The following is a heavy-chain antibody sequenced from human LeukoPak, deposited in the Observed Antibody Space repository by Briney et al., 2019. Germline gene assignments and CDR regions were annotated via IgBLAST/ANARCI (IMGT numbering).Heavy chain of an antibody. CDR2: YYYSGST. CDR3: ARHGTVTHRFDY. D-gene: IGHD4-17*01. J-gene: IGHJ4*02. Sequence: PSGTLSLTCGVSGGSVSSSSYYWGWIRQPPGKGLEWIGRYYYSGSTYYNPSLKSRVTISEDSSKNQCSLKLSSVTAADTAVYYCARHGTVTHRFDYWGQGTLVTVS. CDR1: GGSVSSSSYY. V-gene: IGHV4-39*01.